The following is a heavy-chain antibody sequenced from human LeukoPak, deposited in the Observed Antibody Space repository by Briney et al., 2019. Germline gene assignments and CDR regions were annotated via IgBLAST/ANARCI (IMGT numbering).Heavy chain of an antibody. D-gene: IGHD3-9*01. J-gene: IGHJ6*03. Sequence: GASVKVSCKASGGTFSSYAISWVRQAPGQGLEWMGGIIPVFGTANYAEKFQGRVTITTDESTGTAYMELSSQRSEDTAVYYCARSRYYDIVTGYTSYYYSYMDVWGKGTTVTVSS. V-gene: IGHV1-69*05. CDR2: IIPVFGTA. CDR3: ARSRYYDIVTGYTSYYYSYMDV. CDR1: GGTFSSYA.